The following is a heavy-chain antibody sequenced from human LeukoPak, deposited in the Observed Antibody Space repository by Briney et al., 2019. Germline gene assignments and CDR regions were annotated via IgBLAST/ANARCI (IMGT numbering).Heavy chain of an antibody. D-gene: IGHD6-19*01. J-gene: IGHJ4*02. CDR2: ISSSSTYK. CDR3: ARDVVAVAGTGGDY. Sequence: GGSLRLSCAASGFTFSSYSMNWVRQAPGKGLEWVSSISSSSTYKYYADSVKGRFTISRDNAKNSLYLQINSLRAEDTAVYYCARDVVAVAGTGGDYWGQGTLVTVSS. CDR1: GFTFSSYS. V-gene: IGHV3-21*01.